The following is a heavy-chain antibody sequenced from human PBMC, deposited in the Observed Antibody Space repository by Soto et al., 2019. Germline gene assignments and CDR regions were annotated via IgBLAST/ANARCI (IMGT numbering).Heavy chain of an antibody. J-gene: IGHJ3*01. Sequence: GGSLRLSCAASGFTFSSYSMNWVRQAPGKGLECVSYITGGSTIYYADSVKGRFTVSRDNAENSLYLQMNSLRDEDTAVYYCAKTRLYDNNDYHRDGFDVWGPGTVVTVSS. V-gene: IGHV3-48*02. CDR2: ITGGSTI. D-gene: IGHD3-22*01. CDR3: AKTRLYDNNDYHRDGFDV. CDR1: GFTFSSYS.